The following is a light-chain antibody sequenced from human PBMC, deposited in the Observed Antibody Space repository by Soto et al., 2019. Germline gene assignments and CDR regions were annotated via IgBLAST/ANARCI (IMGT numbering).Light chain of an antibody. CDR1: SSNLGAGYD. CDR2: GNR. Sequence: QSVLTQPPSVSGAPGQRVTTSCTGSSSNLGAGYDVHWYQLLPGTAPKLLIYGNRNRPSGVPDRFSGSKSGTSASLAITGLQAEDEAHYYCQSYDTSLGVCYVFGTGTKVTVL. J-gene: IGLJ1*01. V-gene: IGLV1-40*01. CDR3: QSYDTSLGVCYV.